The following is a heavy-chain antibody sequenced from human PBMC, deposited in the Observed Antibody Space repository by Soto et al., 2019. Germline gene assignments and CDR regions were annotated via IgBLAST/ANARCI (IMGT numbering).Heavy chain of an antibody. CDR2: IDPSDSYT. J-gene: IGHJ4*02. V-gene: IGHV5-10-1*01. Sequence: PGQPLKISCQVSGYTFTIYWIGWVRQMPGKGLEWMGRIDPSDSYTNYSPSFQGHVTISADKSISTAYLQWSSLKASDTAMYYCASDSSGYSTFDYWGQGTLVTVSS. CDR3: ASDSSGYSTFDY. CDR1: GYTFTIYW. D-gene: IGHD3-22*01.